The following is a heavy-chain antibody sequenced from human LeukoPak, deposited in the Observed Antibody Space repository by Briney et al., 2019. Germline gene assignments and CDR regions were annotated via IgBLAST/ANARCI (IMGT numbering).Heavy chain of an antibody. V-gene: IGHV1-69*13. J-gene: IGHJ6*02. CDR1: GGTFSSYA. D-gene: IGHD3-10*01. CDR3: ARASMMVRGRHGYYYGMDV. CDR2: IIPVFGTA. Sequence: ASVKVSCKASGGTFSSYAISWVRQAPGQGLEWMGGIIPVFGTANYAQKFQGRVTITADESTSTAYMELSSLRSEDTAVYYCARASMMVRGRHGYYYGMDVWGQGTTVTVSS.